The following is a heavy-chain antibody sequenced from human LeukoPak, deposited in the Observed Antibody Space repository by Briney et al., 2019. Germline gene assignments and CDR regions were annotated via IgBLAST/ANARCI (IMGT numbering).Heavy chain of an antibody. CDR3: AKTRSRNMLTFGGVENWFDP. J-gene: IGHJ5*02. CDR2: IQYDGSKK. V-gene: IGHV3-30*02. D-gene: IGHD3-16*01. Sequence: GGSLRLSCVASGFTFSSNGMHWVRQAPGKGLEWVTFIQYDGSKKYYADSVKGRFTISRDNSKNTLYLQMNSLRAEDTALYYCAKTRSRNMLTFGGVENWFDPWGQGTLVTVSS. CDR1: GFTFSSNG.